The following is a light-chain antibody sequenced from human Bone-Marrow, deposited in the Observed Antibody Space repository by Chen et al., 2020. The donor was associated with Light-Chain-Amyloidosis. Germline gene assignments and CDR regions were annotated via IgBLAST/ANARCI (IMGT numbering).Light chain of an antibody. Sequence: QSVLTQPPSVSGTPGEKVTISCSGNPSNIGSNYVFWYQQINGTAPKLHIYKTNLRPSGAPGRFSCSQSGTSASLAISGLRSEDEAAYYCATWDDRLRGPLFGGGTKLTVL. CDR3: ATWDDRLRGPL. CDR2: KTN. J-gene: IGLJ3*02. CDR1: PSNIGSNY. V-gene: IGLV1-47*01.